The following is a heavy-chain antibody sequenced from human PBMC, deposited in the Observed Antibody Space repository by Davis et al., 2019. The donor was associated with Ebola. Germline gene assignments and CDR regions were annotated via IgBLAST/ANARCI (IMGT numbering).Heavy chain of an antibody. CDR2: IYNSGTT. Sequence: MPGGSLRLSCAVSGDSISNSNYYWSWIRQTPGKGLEWIGSIYNSGTTNYNPSLKSRVTISADTSKNQFSLTLTSVTAADTAVYYCARDGEPYYYYGMDVWGQGTTVTVSS. CDR3: ARDGEPYYYYGMDV. V-gene: IGHV4-39*07. J-gene: IGHJ6*02. D-gene: IGHD2-21*01. CDR1: GDSISNSNYY.